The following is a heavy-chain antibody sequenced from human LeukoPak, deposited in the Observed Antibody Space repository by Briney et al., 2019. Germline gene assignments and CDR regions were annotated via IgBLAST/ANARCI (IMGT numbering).Heavy chain of an antibody. J-gene: IGHJ4*02. CDR1: GGSISSGGYS. V-gene: IGHV4-30-2*01. D-gene: IGHD2-2*01. CDR3: ARGGYCSSTSCPFDY. CDR2: IYHSGST. Sequence: SQTLSLTCAVSGGSISSGGYSWSWLRPPPGKGLEWIGYIYHSGSTYYNPSLKSRVTISVDRSKNQFSLKLSSVTAADTAVYYCARGGYCSSTSCPFDYWGQGTLVTVSS.